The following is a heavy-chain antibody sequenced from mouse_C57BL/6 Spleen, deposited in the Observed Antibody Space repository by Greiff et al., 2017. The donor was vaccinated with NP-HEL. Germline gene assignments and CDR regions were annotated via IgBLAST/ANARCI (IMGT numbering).Heavy chain of an antibody. Sequence: EVMLVESGGGLVQPGGSLSLSCAASGFTFTDYYMSWVRQPPGKALEWLGFIRNKANGYTTEYSASVKGRFTISRDNSQSILYLQMNALRAEDSATYYCARTRRWLLGAMDYWGQGTSVTVSS. V-gene: IGHV7-3*01. CDR2: IRNKANGYTT. CDR3: ARTRRWLLGAMDY. D-gene: IGHD2-3*01. CDR1: GFTFTDYY. J-gene: IGHJ4*01.